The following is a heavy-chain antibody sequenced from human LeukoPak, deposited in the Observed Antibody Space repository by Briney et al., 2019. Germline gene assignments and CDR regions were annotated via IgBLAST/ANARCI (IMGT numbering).Heavy chain of an antibody. CDR2: IKQDGSEK. D-gene: IGHD6-19*01. J-gene: IGHJ4*02. CDR1: EFTLSNXX. CDR3: GRGQGWLVDY. Sequence: GGSLRLSCAASEFTLSNXXXTXXXXXXXXXXXWVANIKQDGSEKXYXXXXXXRFXXXRDNAKNSLFLQMNSLRAEDTAVYYCGRGQGWLVDYWGQGTLVTVSS. V-gene: IGHV3-7*03.